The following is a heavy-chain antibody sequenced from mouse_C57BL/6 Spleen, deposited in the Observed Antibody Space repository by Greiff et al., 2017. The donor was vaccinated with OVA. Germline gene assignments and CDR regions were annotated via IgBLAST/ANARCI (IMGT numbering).Heavy chain of an antibody. CDR1: GYTFTSYW. J-gene: IGHJ2*01. Sequence: QVQLQQPGAELVKPGASVKLSCKASGYTFTSYWMHWVKQRPGQGLEWIGMIHPNSGSTNYNEKFKSKATLTVDKSSSTAYMQLSSLTSEDSAVDYCAREVYYGSSYGYWGQGTTLTVSS. CDR3: AREVYYGSSYGY. CDR2: IHPNSGST. D-gene: IGHD1-1*01. V-gene: IGHV1-64*01.